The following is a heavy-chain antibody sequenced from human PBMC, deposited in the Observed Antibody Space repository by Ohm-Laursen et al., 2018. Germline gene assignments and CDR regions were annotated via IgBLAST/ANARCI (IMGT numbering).Heavy chain of an antibody. CDR3: ARGSPRVGDNNNSGRWDWFDP. Sequence: ASVKASCKASGYTFTNYYMHWVRQAPGQGLEWMGIINPSAGSTNYAQKFQGRVTMTRDTSTTTVYMELSRLRSEDTAVYYCARGSPRVGDNNNSGRWDWFDPWGQGTLVTVSS. CDR2: INPSAGST. CDR1: GYTFTNYY. D-gene: IGHD6-19*01. J-gene: IGHJ5*02. V-gene: IGHV1-46*01.